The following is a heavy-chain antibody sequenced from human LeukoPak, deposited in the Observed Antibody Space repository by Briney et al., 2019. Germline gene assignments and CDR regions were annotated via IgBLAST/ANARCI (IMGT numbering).Heavy chain of an antibody. CDR3: ASYIRIAAHGAFDI. D-gene: IGHD6-13*01. CDR1: GGSISSYY. V-gene: IGHV4-4*07. CDR2: IYTSGST. Sequence: SETLSLTCTVSGGSISSYYWSWIRQPAGKGLEWIGRIYTSGSTNYNPSLKSRVTMSVDTSKNQFSLKLSSVTAADTAVYYCASYIRIAAHGAFDIWGQGTMVTVSS. J-gene: IGHJ3*02.